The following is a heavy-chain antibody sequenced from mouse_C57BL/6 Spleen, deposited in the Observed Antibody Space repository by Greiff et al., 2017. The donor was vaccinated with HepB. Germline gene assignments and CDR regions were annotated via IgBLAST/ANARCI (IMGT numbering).Heavy chain of an antibody. CDR1: GFTFNTYA. D-gene: IGHD2-3*01. CDR3: VRADDGYYLWYFDV. V-gene: IGHV10-3*01. CDR2: IRSKSSNYAT. J-gene: IGHJ1*03. Sequence: EVQGVESGGGLVQPKGSLKLSCAASGFTFNTYAMHWVRQAPGKGLEWVARIRSKSSNYATYYADSVKDRFTISRDDSQSMLYLQMNNLKTEDTAMYYSVRADDGYYLWYFDVWGTGTTVTVSS.